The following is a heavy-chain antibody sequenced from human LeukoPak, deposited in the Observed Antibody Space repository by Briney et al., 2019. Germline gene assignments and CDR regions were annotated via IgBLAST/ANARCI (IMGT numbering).Heavy chain of an antibody. CDR1: GGSFSGYY. D-gene: IGHD1-14*01. CDR3: ARVSVGGYYYYYMDV. J-gene: IGHJ6*03. V-gene: IGHV4-34*01. Sequence: SETLSLTCAVYGGSFSGYYWSWIRQPPGKGLEWIGEINHSGSTNYNPSLKSRVTISVDTSKNQFSLKLSSVTAADTAVYYCARVSVGGYYYYYMDVWGKGTTVTVSS. CDR2: INHSGST.